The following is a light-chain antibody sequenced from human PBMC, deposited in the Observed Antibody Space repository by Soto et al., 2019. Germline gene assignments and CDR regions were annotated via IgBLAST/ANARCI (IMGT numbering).Light chain of an antibody. CDR2: PAS. Sequence: EIVMTQSPATLSVSPGERATLSCRASQSISTELAWYQQKPGQPPRLLIYPASTRATGVPARFTGSGSGSEFTLTISVLQSEDFAVYYCQQGHNWPLTFGQGTRLEI. CDR3: QQGHNWPLT. V-gene: IGKV3-15*01. J-gene: IGKJ2*01. CDR1: QSISTE.